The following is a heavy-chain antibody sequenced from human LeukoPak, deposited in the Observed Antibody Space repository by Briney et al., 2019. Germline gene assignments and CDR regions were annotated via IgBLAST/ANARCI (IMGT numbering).Heavy chain of an antibody. V-gene: IGHV3-30*18. CDR3: AKSLPDSSGYYPYYFDY. CDR2: ISYDGSNK. D-gene: IGHD3-22*01. Sequence: GGSLRLSCAASGFTFSSYWMSWVRQAPGKGLEWVAVISYDGSNKYYADSVKGRFTISRDNSKNTLYLQMNSLRAEDTAVYYCAKSLPDSSGYYPYYFDYWGQGTLVTVSS. CDR1: GFTFSSYW. J-gene: IGHJ4*02.